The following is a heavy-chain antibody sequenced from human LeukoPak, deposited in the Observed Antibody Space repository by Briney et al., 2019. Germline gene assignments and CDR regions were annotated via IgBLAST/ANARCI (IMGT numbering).Heavy chain of an antibody. J-gene: IGHJ1*01. V-gene: IGHV4-59*01. CDR2: IYYSGST. Sequence: SETLSLTCTVPGGSMSGYFWSWIRQPPGKGLEWTGYIYYSGSTNYNPSLKSRVTISVDTSKNQFSLKLSSVTAADTAVYYCARSITSSWYGDFQHWGQGTLVTVSS. CDR3: ARSITSSWYGDFQH. CDR1: GGSMSGYF. D-gene: IGHD6-13*01.